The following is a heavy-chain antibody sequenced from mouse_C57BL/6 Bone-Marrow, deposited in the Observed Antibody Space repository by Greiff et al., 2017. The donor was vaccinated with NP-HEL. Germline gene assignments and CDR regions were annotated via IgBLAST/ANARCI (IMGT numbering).Heavy chain of an antibody. J-gene: IGHJ4*01. D-gene: IGHD2-1*01. CDR1: GYTFTSYW. CDR2: IYPGSGST. Sequence: QVHVKQPGAELVKPGASVKMSCKASGYTFTSYWITWVKQRPGQGLEWIGDIYPGSGSTNYNEKFKSKATLTVDTSSSTAYMQLSSLTSEDSAVYYCARTRNPPYAMDYWGQGTSVTVSS. CDR3: ARTRNPPYAMDY. V-gene: IGHV1-55*01.